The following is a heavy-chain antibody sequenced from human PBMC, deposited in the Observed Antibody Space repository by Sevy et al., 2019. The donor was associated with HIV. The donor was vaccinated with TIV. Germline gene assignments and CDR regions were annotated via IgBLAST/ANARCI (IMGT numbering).Heavy chain of an antibody. V-gene: IGHV3-48*01. CDR1: GFTFSSYS. J-gene: IGHJ3*02. D-gene: IGHD2-15*01. Sequence: GGSLRLSCAASGFTFSSYSMNWVRQAPGKGLEWVSYISSSSSTIYFADSVKGRFTISRDNAKNSLYLQMNSLRAEDTAVYYCERVGIVVGGAFDIWGQGTMVTVSS. CDR3: ERVGIVVGGAFDI. CDR2: ISSSSSTI.